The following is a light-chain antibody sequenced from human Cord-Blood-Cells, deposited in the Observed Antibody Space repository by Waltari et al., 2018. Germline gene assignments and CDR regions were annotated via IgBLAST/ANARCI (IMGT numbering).Light chain of an antibody. V-gene: IGLV2-11*01. CDR1: SSDVGGYNY. CDR3: CSYAGSYTYV. J-gene: IGLJ1*01. Sequence: SVSGSPGQSVTISCTGTSSDVGGYNYVSWYQQHPGKAPKLMIYDVSKRPSGVPDRFSGSKSGNTASLTISGLQAEDEADNYCCSYAGSYTYVFGTGTKVTVL. CDR2: DVS.